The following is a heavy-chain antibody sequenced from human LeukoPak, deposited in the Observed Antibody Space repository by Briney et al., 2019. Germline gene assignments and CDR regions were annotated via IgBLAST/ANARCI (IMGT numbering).Heavy chain of an antibody. V-gene: IGHV3-21*01. CDR2: ISSRSNYI. CDR1: GFTFSRYS. J-gene: IGHJ4*02. CDR3: ARDSYYDSSGYFDY. D-gene: IGHD3-22*01. Sequence: GRSVRLSRAVSGFTFSRYSMNWARQPPGKGLVWVSSISSRSNYIYYADSAKGRLHLSRHNAKNSLYLPVDSLSCTDTAVYFCARDSYYDSSGYFDYWGQGTLVTVSS.